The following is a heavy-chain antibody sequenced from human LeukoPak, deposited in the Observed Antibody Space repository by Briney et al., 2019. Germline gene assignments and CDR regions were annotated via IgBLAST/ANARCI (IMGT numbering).Heavy chain of an antibody. CDR1: GYTFTGYY. CDR3: ARDTIAVAAPTGHYFDY. J-gene: IGHJ4*02. Sequence: ASVKVSCKASGYTFTGYYMHWVRQAPGQGLEWMGWINPNSGGTNYAQKFQGWVTMTRDTSISTAYMELSRLRSDDTAVYYCARDTIAVAAPTGHYFDYWGQGTLVTVSS. CDR2: INPNSGGT. V-gene: IGHV1-2*04. D-gene: IGHD6-19*01.